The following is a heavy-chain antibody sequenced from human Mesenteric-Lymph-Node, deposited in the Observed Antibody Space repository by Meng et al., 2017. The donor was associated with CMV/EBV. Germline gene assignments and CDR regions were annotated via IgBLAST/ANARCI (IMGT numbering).Heavy chain of an antibody. J-gene: IGHJ6*02. Sequence: GESLKISCAASGFTFTSYWMHWVRQVPGKGLGWVSRINSDGSGTSCADSVKGRFTISRDNSKNTLYLQMNSLRAEDTAVYYCAKDLMATGTSYHYHYGMDVWGQGTTVTVSS. CDR1: GFTFTSYW. D-gene: IGHD1-1*01. V-gene: IGHV3-74*01. CDR3: AKDLMATGTSYHYHYGMDV. CDR2: INSDGSGT.